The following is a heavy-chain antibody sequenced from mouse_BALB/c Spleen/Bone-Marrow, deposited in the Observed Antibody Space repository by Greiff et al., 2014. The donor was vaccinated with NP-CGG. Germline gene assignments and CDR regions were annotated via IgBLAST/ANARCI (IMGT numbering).Heavy chain of an antibody. V-gene: IGHV1S130*01. J-gene: IGHJ2*01. CDR1: GYTFTNSW. D-gene: IGHD2-14*01. Sequence: QVQLQQSGSVLVRPGASVKLSCKASGYTFTNSWIDWAKQRPGQGLEWIGDIHPNSGNTNYNEKFKGKATLTVDTSSSTAYVDLSSLTSEDSAVYYCARHHRYAYYFDYWGQGTTLTVSS. CDR2: IHPNSGNT. CDR3: ARHHRYAYYFDY.